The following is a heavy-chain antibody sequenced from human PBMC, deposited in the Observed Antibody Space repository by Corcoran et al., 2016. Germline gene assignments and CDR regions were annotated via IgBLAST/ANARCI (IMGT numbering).Heavy chain of an antibody. V-gene: IGHV1-69*01. CDR1: GGTFSSYA. Sequence: QVQLVQSGAEVKKPGSSVKVSCKASGGTFSSYAISWVRQAPGQGLEWMGGIIPIFGTANYAQKFQGRVTITADESTSTAYMELSSLRSEDTAVYYCARGLSGSWLTGAPAWFDPWGQGTLVTVAS. J-gene: IGHJ5*02. CDR3: ARGLSGSWLTGAPAWFDP. D-gene: IGHD3-9*01. CDR2: IIPIFGTA.